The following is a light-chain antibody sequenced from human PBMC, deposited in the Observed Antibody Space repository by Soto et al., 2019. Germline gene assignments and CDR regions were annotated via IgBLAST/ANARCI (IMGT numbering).Light chain of an antibody. CDR3: QSYDSSLSALYV. CDR2: GNN. V-gene: IGLV1-40*01. Sequence: QSVLTQPPSVSGAPGQRVTIPCTGSSSNIGAGYEVHWYQQLPGTAPRLLIYGNNNRPSGVPDRFSGSKSGTSASLAITGLQAEDEADYYCQSYDSSLSALYVFGTGTKVTVL. CDR1: SSNIGAGYE. J-gene: IGLJ1*01.